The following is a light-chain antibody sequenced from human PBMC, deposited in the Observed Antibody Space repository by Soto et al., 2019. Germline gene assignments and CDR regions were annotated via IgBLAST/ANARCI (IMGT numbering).Light chain of an antibody. V-gene: IGKV3-15*01. CDR2: GAS. J-gene: IGKJ1*01. Sequence: EIVITQSPATLSVSPGERATLSCRASQSVSSNLAWYQQKPGQAPRLLIYGASTRATGIPARFSGSGSGTAFTLTISSLQSEDFAVYYCQQYNNWPRTFGQGTKVEIK. CDR3: QQYNNWPRT. CDR1: QSVSSN.